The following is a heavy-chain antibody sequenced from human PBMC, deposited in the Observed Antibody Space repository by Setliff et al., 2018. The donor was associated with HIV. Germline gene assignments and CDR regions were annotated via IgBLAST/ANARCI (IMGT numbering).Heavy chain of an antibody. V-gene: IGHV3-53*01. CDR1: GFTVSTNY. CDR2: IYSDGSS. CDR3: ARDSPLSHFDY. Sequence: PGGSLRLSCAASGFTVSTNYMSWVRQAPGKGLEWVSVIYSDGSSYYADSVRGRFTISRDNYKNTLYPQMNSLRPEDTAVYYCARDSPLSHFDYWGQGILVTVS. J-gene: IGHJ4*02.